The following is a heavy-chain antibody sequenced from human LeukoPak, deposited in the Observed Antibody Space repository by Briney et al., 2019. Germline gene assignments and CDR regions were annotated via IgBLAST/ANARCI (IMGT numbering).Heavy chain of an antibody. J-gene: IGHJ6*03. V-gene: IGHV1-69*02. CDR2: IIPILGIA. CDR1: GGAFSSYT. CDR3: ARGSSSSGFSYYYYYYYMDV. Sequence: SVKVSCKASGGAFSSYTISWVRQAPGQGLEWMGRIIPILGIANYAQKFQGRVTITADKSTSTAYMELSSLRSEDTAAYYCARGSSSSGFSYYYYYYYMDVWGKGTTVTVSS. D-gene: IGHD3-10*01.